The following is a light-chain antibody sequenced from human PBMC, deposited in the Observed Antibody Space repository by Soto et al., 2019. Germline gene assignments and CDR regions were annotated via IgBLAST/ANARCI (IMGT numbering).Light chain of an antibody. CDR2: GDN. V-gene: IGLV1-40*01. J-gene: IGLJ3*02. CDR1: SSNIGAGYD. CDR3: QSYDSSLSAWV. Sequence: QSVLTQPPSVSGAPGQRVTISCTGSSSNIGAGYDVHWYQQLPGTAPKLLIYGDNNRPSGVPDRFSGSKSGTSASLAMTGLQAEDEADYYCQSYDSSLSAWVFGGGTKVTVL.